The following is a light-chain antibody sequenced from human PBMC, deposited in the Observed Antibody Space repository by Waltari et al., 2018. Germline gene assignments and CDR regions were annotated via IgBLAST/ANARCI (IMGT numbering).Light chain of an antibody. CDR3: MQGIHFPYT. CDR1: QSRLLSDGKTQ. J-gene: IGKJ2*01. Sequence: QSRLLSDGKTQWFWHLQKPGQSPQLLMFEVSRRVSGVPDRFSGSGSGTTFTLKISRVEAEDVGVYYCMQGIHFPYTFGQGTKLEIK. V-gene: IGKV2-29*02. CDR2: EVS.